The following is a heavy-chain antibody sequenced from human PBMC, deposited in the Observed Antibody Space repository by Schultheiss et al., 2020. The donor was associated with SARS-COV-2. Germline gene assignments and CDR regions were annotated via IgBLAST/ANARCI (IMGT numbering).Heavy chain of an antibody. J-gene: IGHJ5*02. Sequence: SETLSLTCAVYGGSFSGYYWSWIRQHPGKGLEWIGYIYYSGSTNYNPSLKSRVTISVDTSKNQFSLKLSSVTAADTAVYYCARRGIVVAMLDPWGQGTLVTVSS. CDR3: ARRGIVVAMLDP. CDR2: IYYSGST. D-gene: IGHD3-22*01. V-gene: IGHV4-34*01. CDR1: GGSFSGYY.